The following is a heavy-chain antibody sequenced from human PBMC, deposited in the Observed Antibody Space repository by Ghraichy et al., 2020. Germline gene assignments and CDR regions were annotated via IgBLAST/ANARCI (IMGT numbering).Heavy chain of an antibody. CDR2: MNPNSGNT. D-gene: IGHD3-10*01. CDR3: ARGRQSLWFGETNWFDP. J-gene: IGHJ5*02. CDR1: GYTFTSYD. Sequence: ASVKVSCKASGYTFTSYDINWVRQATGQGLEWMGWMNPNSGNTGYAQKFQGRVTMTRNTSISTAYMELSSLRSEDTAVYYCARGRQSLWFGETNWFDPWGQGTLVTVSS. V-gene: IGHV1-8*01.